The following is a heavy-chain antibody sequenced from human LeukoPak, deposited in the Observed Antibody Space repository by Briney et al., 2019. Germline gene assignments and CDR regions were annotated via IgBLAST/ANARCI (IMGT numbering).Heavy chain of an antibody. CDR1: GFTFSSYW. D-gene: IGHD4-17*01. J-gene: IGHJ4*02. Sequence: SGGSLRLSCAASGFTFSSYWMSWVRQAPGKGLEWIGSIYYSGSTYYNPSLKSRVTISVDTSKNQFSLKLSSVTAVDTAVYYCARFGNGDYPLRYFDYWGQGTLVTVSS. CDR3: ARFGNGDYPLRYFDY. CDR2: IYYSGST. V-gene: IGHV4-39*07.